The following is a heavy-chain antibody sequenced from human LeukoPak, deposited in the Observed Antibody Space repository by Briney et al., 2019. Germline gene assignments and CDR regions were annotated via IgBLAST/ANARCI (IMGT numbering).Heavy chain of an antibody. V-gene: IGHV4-34*01. J-gene: IGHJ4*02. D-gene: IGHD6-13*01. Sequence: SETLSLTCAVYGGTFSGYYWSWIRQPPGKGLEWIGSIYYSGSTYYNPSLKSRVTISVDTSKNQFSLKLSSVTAADTAVYYCARHFGSSWYLGYWGQGTLVTVSS. CDR3: ARHFGSSWYLGY. CDR2: IYYSGST. CDR1: GGTFSGYY.